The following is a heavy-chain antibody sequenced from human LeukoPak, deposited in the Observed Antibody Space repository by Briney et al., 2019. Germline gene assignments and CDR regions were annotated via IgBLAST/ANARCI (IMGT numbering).Heavy chain of an antibody. CDR3: ARGYSSSSNWFDP. CDR2: INPSAGST. Sequence: ASVKVSCKASGYTFTSYYLHWVRQAPGQGLEWMAVINPSAGSTTYAQQFQGRVTMTRDMSTSTVSMELSSLRSEDTAIYYCARGYSSSSNWFDPWGQGTLVTVSS. J-gene: IGHJ5*02. D-gene: IGHD6-6*01. CDR1: GYTFTSYY. V-gene: IGHV1-46*01.